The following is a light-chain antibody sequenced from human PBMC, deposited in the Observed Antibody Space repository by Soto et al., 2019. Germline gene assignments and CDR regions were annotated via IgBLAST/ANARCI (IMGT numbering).Light chain of an antibody. CDR1: SSNIGSNT. J-gene: IGLJ2*01. CDR3: AAWDDSLNGVV. CDR2: SNT. Sequence: QSVLTQPPSASGTPGQRVTIPCSGSSSNIGSNTVNWYQQLPGTAPKLLMYSNTQRPSGVPDRFSGSKSGTSASLAISGLQSEDEADYYCAAWDDSLNGVVFGGGTKLTVL. V-gene: IGLV1-44*01.